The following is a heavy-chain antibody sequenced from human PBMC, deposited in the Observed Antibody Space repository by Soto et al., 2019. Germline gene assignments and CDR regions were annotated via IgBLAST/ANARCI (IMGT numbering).Heavy chain of an antibody. CDR2: FYYSGSP. V-gene: IGHV4-39*01. D-gene: IGHD5-18*01. CDR1: GDSIRSSSHY. J-gene: IGHJ4*02. Sequence: SETLSLTCTVSGDSIRSSSHYWAWNRQPPGKGLEWIGGFYYSGSPYYNPSLKSRVTMSVDTSKNKFSLKLNSVTAADTAVYYCARGYGRNFDYWGQGTLVTV. CDR3: ARGYGRNFDY.